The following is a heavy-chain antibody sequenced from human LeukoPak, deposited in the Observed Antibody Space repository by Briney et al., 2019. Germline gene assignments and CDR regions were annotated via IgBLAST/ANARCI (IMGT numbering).Heavy chain of an antibody. CDR1: GGSISSYY. D-gene: IGHD3-9*01. CDR2: IHNCGST. J-gene: IGHJ4*02. CDR3: ARSLMYYNILTGYSPQNFDY. Sequence: PSETLSLTCTVSGGSISSYYWSWIRQPPGKGLEWIGYIHNCGSTSYDPSLKSRVTISVDTSKNQFSLKLSSVTAADTAVYYCARSLMYYNILTGYSPQNFDYWGQGTLVTVSS. V-gene: IGHV4-59*01.